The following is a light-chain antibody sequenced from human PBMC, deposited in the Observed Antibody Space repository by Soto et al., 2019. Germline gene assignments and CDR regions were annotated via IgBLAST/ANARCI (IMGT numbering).Light chain of an antibody. CDR1: QSVSSCY. CDR3: QQYGSSRTWT. J-gene: IGKJ1*01. CDR2: GAS. V-gene: IGKV3-20*01. Sequence: EIVLTQSPGTLSLSPGERATLSCRASQSVSSCYLAWYQQKPGQAPRLLIYGASSRAAGIPARFSGSGSGTDFTLTISRLEPEDFAVYYCQQYGSSRTWTFGQGTKVDIK.